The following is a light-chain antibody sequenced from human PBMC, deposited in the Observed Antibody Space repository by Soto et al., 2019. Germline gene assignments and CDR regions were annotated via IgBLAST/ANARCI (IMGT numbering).Light chain of an antibody. CDR2: DVS. Sequence: QSALTQPASVSGSPGQSITISCTGTSSDVGGSNFLSWYQQHPGKATQLLIYDVSHRPSGVSNRFSDSKSGNTASLTISWLQDEGEADYYSSSLTSDSKEVFSAWTKLTVL. J-gene: IGLJ3*02. V-gene: IGLV2-14*01. CDR1: SSDVGGSNF. CDR3: SSLTSDSKEV.